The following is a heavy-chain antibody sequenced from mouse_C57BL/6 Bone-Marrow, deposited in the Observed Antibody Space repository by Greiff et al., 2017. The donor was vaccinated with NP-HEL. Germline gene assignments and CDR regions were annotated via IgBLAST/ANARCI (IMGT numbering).Heavy chain of an antibody. CDR3: ARGLIYYYSSSPFAY. J-gene: IGHJ3*01. CDR1: GFTIKNTY. Sequence: VQLQQSVAELVRPGASVKLSCTASGFTIKNTYMPWVKQRPEQGLEWIGRFDPANGNTKYVPKFQGKATILADNSSNTAYLQLSSLTSDDTAIYYCARGLIYYYSSSPFAYWGQGTLVTVSA. V-gene: IGHV14-3*01. D-gene: IGHD1-1*01. CDR2: FDPANGNT.